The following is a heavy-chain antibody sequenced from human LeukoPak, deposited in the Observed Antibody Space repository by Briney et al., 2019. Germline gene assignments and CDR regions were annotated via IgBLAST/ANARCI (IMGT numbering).Heavy chain of an antibody. Sequence: GGSLRLSCAASGFTFRSYAMSWVRQAPGKGLEWVSAISDSGGSTYYADSVKGRFTISRDNSKNTLYLQMDSLGADDTAVYYCANPLYLSGHYFDYWGQGTLVTVSS. D-gene: IGHD2-15*01. CDR3: ANPLYLSGHYFDY. CDR1: GFTFRSYA. V-gene: IGHV3-23*01. J-gene: IGHJ4*02. CDR2: ISDSGGST.